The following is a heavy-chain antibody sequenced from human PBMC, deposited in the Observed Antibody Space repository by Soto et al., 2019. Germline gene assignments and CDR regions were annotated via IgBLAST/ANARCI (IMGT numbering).Heavy chain of an antibody. J-gene: IGHJ4*02. V-gene: IGHV4-31*03. Sequence: QLQLQESGPGLVKPSQTLSLTCTVSGGSVSSGGYYWSWIRQHPGKGLEWIGYIYYTGNTYYNPSLKSRLTMSADTSKNQFSLKLSSVTAADAAMYYCARIYSSSSPYFDYWGQGTLVTVSS. CDR1: GGSVSSGGYY. D-gene: IGHD6-13*01. CDR2: IYYTGNT. CDR3: ARIYSSSSPYFDY.